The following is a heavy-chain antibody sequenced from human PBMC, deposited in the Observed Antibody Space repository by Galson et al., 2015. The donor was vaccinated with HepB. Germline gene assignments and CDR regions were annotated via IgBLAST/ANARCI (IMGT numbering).Heavy chain of an antibody. CDR2: IYLGAST. CDR3: ARGHGDFTWVFNS. Sequence: ETLSLTCAVYGGPISRGYWWSWVRQPPGKGLEWIGEIYLGASTKNNPSLKSRVTISIDNSKNQFSLKLNSVTAADTAVYYCARGHGDFTWVFNSWGQGTLVTVSS. V-gene: IGHV4-4*02. D-gene: IGHD4-17*01. J-gene: IGHJ4*02. CDR1: GGPISRGYW.